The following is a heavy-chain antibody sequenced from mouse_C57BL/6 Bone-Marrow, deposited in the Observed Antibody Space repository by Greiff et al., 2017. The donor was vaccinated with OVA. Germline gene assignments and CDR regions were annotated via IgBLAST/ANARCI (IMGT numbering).Heavy chain of an antibody. CDR2: IWSGGST. CDR1: GFSFTSYG. V-gene: IGHV2-2*01. Sequence: VQVVESGPGLVQPSQSLSITCTVSGFSFTSYGVHWVRQSPGKGLEWLGVIWSGGSTDYNAAFISRLSISKDNSKSQVFFKMNSLQADDTAIYYCSYYYGSSLYFDVWGTGTTVTVSS. J-gene: IGHJ1*03. D-gene: IGHD1-1*01. CDR3: SYYYGSSLYFDV.